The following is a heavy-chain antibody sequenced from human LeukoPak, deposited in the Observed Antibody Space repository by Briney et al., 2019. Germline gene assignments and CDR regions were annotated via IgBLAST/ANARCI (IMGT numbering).Heavy chain of an antibody. V-gene: IGHV4-34*01. D-gene: IGHD3-22*01. CDR1: GGSFSGYY. CDR2: INHSGST. CDR3: ARVSRNYYDSSGYYYANWFDP. Sequence: SETLSLTXAVYGGSFSGYYWSWIRQPPGKGLEWIGEINHSGSTNYNPSLKSRVTISVDTSKNQFSLKLSSVTAAGTAVYYCARVSRNYYDSSGYYYANWFDPWGQGTLVTVSS. J-gene: IGHJ5*02.